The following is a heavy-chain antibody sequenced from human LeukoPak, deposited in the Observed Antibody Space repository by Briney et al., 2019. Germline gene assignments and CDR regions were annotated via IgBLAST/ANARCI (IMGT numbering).Heavy chain of an antibody. CDR3: ARARGRQGYCSGGSCYSVYFDY. D-gene: IGHD2-15*01. CDR2: IIPILGIA. J-gene: IGHJ4*02. Sequence: SVKVSCKASGGTFSSYAISWVRQAPGQGLEWMGRIIPILGIANYAQKFQGRVTITADKSTSTAYMELSSLRSEDTAVYYCARARGRQGYCSGGSCYSVYFDYWGQGTLVTVSS. CDR1: GGTFSSYA. V-gene: IGHV1-69*04.